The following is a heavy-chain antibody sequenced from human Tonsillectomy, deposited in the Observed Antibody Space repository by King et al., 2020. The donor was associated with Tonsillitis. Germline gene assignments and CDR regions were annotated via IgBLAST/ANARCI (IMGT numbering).Heavy chain of an antibody. CDR2: INHSGST. CDR3: ARGRGEGKYYFNY. J-gene: IGHJ4*02. V-gene: IGHV4-34*01. D-gene: IGHD4-17*01. Sequence: VQLQQWGAGLLKPSETLSLTCAVYGGSFSGYYWSWIRQPPGKGLEWIGEINHSGSTNYNPSLKSRVTISVDTSKNQFSLKLSSVTAADTAVYYCARGRGEGKYYFNYWGQGTLSPSPQ. CDR1: GGSFSGYY.